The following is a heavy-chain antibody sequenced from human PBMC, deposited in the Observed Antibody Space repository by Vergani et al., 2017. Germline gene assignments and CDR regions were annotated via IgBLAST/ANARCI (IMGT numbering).Heavy chain of an antibody. V-gene: IGHV3-9*01. CDR2: ISWNSGAV. J-gene: IGHJ3*01. D-gene: IGHD5-12*01. Sequence: EVDLVESGGGLAQPGGSLRLSCEASGITFWKFGMHWVRQVLGKGLEWVSGISWNSGAVDYADSVRGRFTISRDNAKNSLFLEMNSLRFEDTAVYFCTKGSVYYHDSAGHGYDPYTGFDLWGQGTLVTVSS. CDR1: GITFWKFG. CDR3: TKGSVYYHDSAGHGYDPYTGFDL.